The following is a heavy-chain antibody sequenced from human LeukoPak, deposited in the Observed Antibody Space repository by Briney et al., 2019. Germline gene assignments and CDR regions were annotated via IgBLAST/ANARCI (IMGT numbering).Heavy chain of an antibody. CDR1: GGSFSGYY. CDR2: INHSGST. D-gene: IGHD6-13*01. J-gene: IGHJ5*02. Sequence: SETLSLTCAVSGGSFSGYYWSWIRQPPGKRLEWIGEINHSGSTNYNPSLKSRVTISVDTSKNQFSLKLSSVTAADTAVYYCARVRRSSSWYDWFDPWGQGTLVTVSS. V-gene: IGHV4-34*01. CDR3: ARVRRSSSWYDWFDP.